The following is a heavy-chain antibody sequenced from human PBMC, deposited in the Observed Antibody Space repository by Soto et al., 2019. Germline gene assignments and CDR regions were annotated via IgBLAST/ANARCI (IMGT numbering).Heavy chain of an antibody. CDR3: TRDSSSGYYLGAFDI. CDR2: IRSKAYGGTT. CDR1: GFTFGDYA. J-gene: IGHJ3*02. Sequence: GGSLRLSCTASGFTFGDYAMSWFRQAPGKGLEWAGFIRSKAYGGTTEYAASVKGRFTISRDDSKSIAYLQMNSLKTEDTAVYYCTRDSSSGYYLGAFDIWGQGTMVTVSS. V-gene: IGHV3-49*03. D-gene: IGHD3-22*01.